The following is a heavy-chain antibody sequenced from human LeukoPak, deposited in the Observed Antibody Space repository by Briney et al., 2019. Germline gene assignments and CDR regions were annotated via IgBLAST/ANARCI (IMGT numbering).Heavy chain of an antibody. Sequence: PGRSLRLSCAASGFTFSSYGTHWVRQAPGKGLEWVAVIWYDGSNKYYADSVKGRFTISRDNSKNTLYLQMSSLRAEDTAVYYCARDGCGGDCYFDYWGQGTLVTVSS. J-gene: IGHJ4*02. CDR3: ARDGCGGDCYFDY. D-gene: IGHD2-21*02. V-gene: IGHV3-33*01. CDR2: IWYDGSNK. CDR1: GFTFSSYG.